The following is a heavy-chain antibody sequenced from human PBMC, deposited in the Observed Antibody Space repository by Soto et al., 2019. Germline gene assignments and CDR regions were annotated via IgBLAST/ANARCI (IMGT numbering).Heavy chain of an antibody. Sequence: GSLRLSCAASGFTFSIYGMHWVRQAPGKGLQWVSTISIAGGNTYYADSVKGRFTISRDNSKNTLYLQMNSLRAEDTAMYYCAKGWSSSSSNLFDYWGPGTLVTVSS. CDR3: AKGWSSSSSNLFDY. V-gene: IGHV3-23*01. CDR1: GFTFSIYG. D-gene: IGHD6-6*01. CDR2: ISIAGGNT. J-gene: IGHJ4*02.